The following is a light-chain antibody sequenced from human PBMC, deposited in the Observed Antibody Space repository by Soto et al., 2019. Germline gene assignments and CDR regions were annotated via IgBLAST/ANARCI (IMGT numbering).Light chain of an antibody. Sequence: IVLTQSPGTLSLSPGESATLSCRASQSISSSYLAWYQQKPGQAPRLLIYGASNRATGIPARFSGGGSGTDFTLTISRLEPEDFAVYYCQQFSSYPLTFGGGTKVDI. CDR1: QSISSSY. CDR3: QQFSSYPLT. CDR2: GAS. J-gene: IGKJ4*01. V-gene: IGKV3-20*01.